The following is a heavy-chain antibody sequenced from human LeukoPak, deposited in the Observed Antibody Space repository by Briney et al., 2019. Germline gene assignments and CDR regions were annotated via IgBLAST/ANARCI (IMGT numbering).Heavy chain of an antibody. Sequence: PGGSLRLSCAASGFTFSSYSMNWVRQAPGKGLEWVSYISSSSSTIYYADSVKGRFTISRDNAKNTVYLHMNSLRVEDTAVYYCVKDRGSIFGDVWGQGTTVTVSS. CDR3: VKDRGSIFGDV. V-gene: IGHV3-48*01. D-gene: IGHD3-3*01. J-gene: IGHJ6*02. CDR1: GFTFSSYS. CDR2: ISSSSSTI.